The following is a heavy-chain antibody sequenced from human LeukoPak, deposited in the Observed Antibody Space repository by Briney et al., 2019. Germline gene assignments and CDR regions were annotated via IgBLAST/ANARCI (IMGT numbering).Heavy chain of an antibody. J-gene: IGHJ4*02. CDR2: ISGSGGST. CDR1: GFTFRRYG. Sequence: GGSLRLSCAASGFTFRRYGMNWVRQAPGKGLEWVSAISGSGGSTFYADSVKGRFTMSRDNSKTTLYLQMNSLRAEDTAVYYCAKDRRIRTDPWYVYWGQGTLVTVSS. V-gene: IGHV3-23*01. CDR3: AKDRRIRTDPWYVY. D-gene: IGHD5-18*01.